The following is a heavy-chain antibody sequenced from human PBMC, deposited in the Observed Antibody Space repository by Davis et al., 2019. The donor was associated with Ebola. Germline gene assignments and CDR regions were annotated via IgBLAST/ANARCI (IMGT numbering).Heavy chain of an antibody. J-gene: IGHJ4*02. CDR3: ARDLVTTVTTH. D-gene: IGHD4-17*01. V-gene: IGHV3-53*01. CDR1: GFTVSSNY. CDR2: IYSGGST. Sequence: GESLKISCAASGFTVSSNYMSWVRQAPGKGLEWVSVIYSGGSTYYADSVKGRFTISRDNSKNTLYLQMNSLRAEDTAVYYCARDLVTTVTTHWGQGTLVTVSS.